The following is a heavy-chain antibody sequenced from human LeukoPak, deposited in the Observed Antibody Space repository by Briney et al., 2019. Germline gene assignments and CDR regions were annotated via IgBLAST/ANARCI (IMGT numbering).Heavy chain of an antibody. CDR1: GGTFSSNA. CDR2: IIPIFGTT. V-gene: IGHV1-69*06. J-gene: IGHJ4*02. D-gene: IGHD6-19*01. CDR3: ARGSRTGWYYFDY. Sequence: SVKVSCKASGGTFSSNAFSWVRQAPGQGLEWMGGIIPIFGTTNYAQNFQGRVTITADTSTSTAYMELSSLTSDDTAVYYCARGSRTGWYYFDYWGQGTLVTVSS.